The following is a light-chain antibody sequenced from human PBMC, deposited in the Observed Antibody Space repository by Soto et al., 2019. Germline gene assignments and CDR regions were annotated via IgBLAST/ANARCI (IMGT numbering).Light chain of an antibody. Sequence: DIVMTQSPDSLAVSLGERATINCKSSQSVLYSSNNKNYLAWFQLKPGQPPRLLLYWASTRESGVPDRFSGSGSGTDFTLTISSLQAGDVAVYYCQQYYSTPQTFGQGTKVEIK. CDR3: QQYYSTPQT. J-gene: IGKJ1*01. V-gene: IGKV4-1*01. CDR1: QSVLYSSNNKNY. CDR2: WAS.